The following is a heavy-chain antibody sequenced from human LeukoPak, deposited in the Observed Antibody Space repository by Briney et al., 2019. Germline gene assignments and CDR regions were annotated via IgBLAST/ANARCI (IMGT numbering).Heavy chain of an antibody. V-gene: IGHV3-30*04. D-gene: IGHD3-22*01. CDR3: ARDPSPYYYDSSGFYGVDY. CDR1: GFTFSSYA. CDR2: ISYDGSNK. J-gene: IGHJ4*02. Sequence: PGGSLRLSCAASGFTFSSYAMHWVRQAPGKGLEWVAVISYDGSNKYYADSVKGRFTISRDNSKNTLYLQMNSLRAEDTAVYYCARDPSPYYYDSSGFYGVDYWGQGTLVTVSS.